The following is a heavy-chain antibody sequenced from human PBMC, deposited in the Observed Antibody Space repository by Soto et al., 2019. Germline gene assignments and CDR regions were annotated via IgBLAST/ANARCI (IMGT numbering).Heavy chain of an antibody. CDR3: ARDSLGDYEEKYFQH. CDR2: IYYSGST. V-gene: IGHV4-59*01. CDR1: GGSISSYY. D-gene: IGHD4-17*01. Sequence: PSETLSLTCTVSGGSISSYYWSWIRQPPGKGLEWIGYIYYSGSTNYNPSLKSRVTISVDTSKNQFSLKLSSVTAADTAVYYCARDSLGDYEEKYFQHWGQGTLVTVSS. J-gene: IGHJ1*01.